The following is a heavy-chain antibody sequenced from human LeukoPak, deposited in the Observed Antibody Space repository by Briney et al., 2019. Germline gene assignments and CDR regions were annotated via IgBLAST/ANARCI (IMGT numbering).Heavy chain of an antibody. D-gene: IGHD2-15*01. J-gene: IGHJ5*02. Sequence: PSETLSLTCTVSGGSISSSSYYWGWIRQPPGKGLEWIGSIYYSRSTYYNPSLKSRVTISVDTSKNQFSLKLSSVTAADTAVYYCARPLGYCSGGSRPNWFDPWGQGTLVTVSS. CDR2: IYYSRST. CDR3: ARPLGYCSGGSRPNWFDP. V-gene: IGHV4-39*01. CDR1: GGSISSSSYY.